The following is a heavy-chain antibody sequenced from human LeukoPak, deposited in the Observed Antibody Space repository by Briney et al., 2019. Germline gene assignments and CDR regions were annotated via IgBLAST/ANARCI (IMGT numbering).Heavy chain of an antibody. CDR1: GGSISSYY. D-gene: IGHD2-21*01. V-gene: IGHV4-59*01. CDR2: TYYSGST. CDR3: ARVIPGHMANWFDP. J-gene: IGHJ5*02. Sequence: KPSATLSLTCTVSGGSISSYYWSWIRQPPGKGLEWIGYTYYSGSTNYNPSLKSRVTISVDTSKHQFSLKLSSMTAADTAVYYCARVIPGHMANWFDPWGQGTLVTVSS.